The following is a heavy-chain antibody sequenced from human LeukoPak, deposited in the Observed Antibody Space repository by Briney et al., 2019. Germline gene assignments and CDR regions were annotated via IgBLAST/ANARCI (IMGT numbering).Heavy chain of an antibody. J-gene: IGHJ6*02. D-gene: IGHD6-6*01. CDR1: GYTFTSYG. CDR3: ARDGSSSSSVYYYGMDV. Sequence: ASVTVSRTASGYTFTSYGISWVRQAPGQGLEWMGWIGAYNGNTNYAQKLQGRVTMTTDTSTSIAYMELRSLRSDDTAVYYCARDGSSSSSVYYYGMDVWGQGTTVTVSS. CDR2: IGAYNGNT. V-gene: IGHV1-18*01.